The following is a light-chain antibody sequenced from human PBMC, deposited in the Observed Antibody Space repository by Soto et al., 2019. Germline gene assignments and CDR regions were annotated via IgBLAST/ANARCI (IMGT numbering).Light chain of an antibody. Sequence: DRVMTQSPAILSVSPGERVTLTCRASQSVGSELAWYQQKFGQAPRLLVYGASTRATGVPARFSGSGSGTEFTLTISSLQFEDFAVYYCQQYNHWPSFGQGTKLEIK. CDR1: QSVGSE. V-gene: IGKV3-15*01. J-gene: IGKJ2*01. CDR2: GAS. CDR3: QQYNHWPS.